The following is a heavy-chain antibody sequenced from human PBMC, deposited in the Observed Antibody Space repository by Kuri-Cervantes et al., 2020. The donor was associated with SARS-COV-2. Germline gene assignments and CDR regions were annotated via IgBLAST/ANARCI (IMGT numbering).Heavy chain of an antibody. D-gene: IGHD6-19*01. V-gene: IGHV4-30-4*08. CDR3: ASSGWGNYYYMDV. CDR1: GGSISSSSYY. J-gene: IGHJ6*03. CDR2: IYYSGST. Sequence: SETLSLTCTVSGGSISSSSYYWGWIRQPPGKGLEWIGYIYYSGSTYYNPSLKSRVTISVDTSKNQFSLKLSSVTAADTAVYYCASSGWGNYYYMDVWGKGTTVTVSS.